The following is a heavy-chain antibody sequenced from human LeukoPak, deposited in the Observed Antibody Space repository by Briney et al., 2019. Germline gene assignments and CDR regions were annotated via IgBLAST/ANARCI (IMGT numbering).Heavy chain of an antibody. J-gene: IGHJ3*02. V-gene: IGHV6-1*01. CDR1: GDSVSSNSAS. CDR2: TYYRSKWFN. Sequence: SQTLSLTCAISGDSVSSNSASWNWIRQSPSRGLEWLGRTYYRSKWFNDYALSVKGRITINPDTSKSQFSLSLNSRTLADTAVDYCARGSTFDIWGQGKMVTVSS. D-gene: IGHD5/OR15-5a*01. CDR3: ARGSTFDI.